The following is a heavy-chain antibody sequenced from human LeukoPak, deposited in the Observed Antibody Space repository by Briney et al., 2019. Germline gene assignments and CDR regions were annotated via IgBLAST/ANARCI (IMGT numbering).Heavy chain of an antibody. CDR3: ASSSWYHAFDI. V-gene: IGHV4-59*01. CDR2: IYYSGST. J-gene: IGHJ3*02. D-gene: IGHD6-13*01. CDR1: GGSISSYY. Sequence: SETLSLTCTVSGGSISSYYWSWLRQPPGKGLEWSGYIYYSGSTNYNPSLKSRVTISVDTSKNQFSLKLSSVTAADTAVYYCASSSWYHAFDIWGQGTMVTVSS.